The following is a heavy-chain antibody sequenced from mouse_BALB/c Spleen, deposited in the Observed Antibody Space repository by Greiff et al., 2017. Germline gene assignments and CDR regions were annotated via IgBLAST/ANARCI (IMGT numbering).Heavy chain of an antibody. J-gene: IGHJ4*01. CDR1: GYSFTGYY. V-gene: IGHV1-31*01. Sequence: VQLKQPGPELVKPGASVKISCKASGYSFTGYYMHWVKQSHVKSLEWIGRINPYNGATSYNQNFKDKASLTVDKSSSTAYMELHSLTSEDSAVYYCAGGNYVAMDYWGQGTSVTVSS. CDR3: AGGNYVAMDY. CDR2: INPYNGAT. D-gene: IGHD2-1*01.